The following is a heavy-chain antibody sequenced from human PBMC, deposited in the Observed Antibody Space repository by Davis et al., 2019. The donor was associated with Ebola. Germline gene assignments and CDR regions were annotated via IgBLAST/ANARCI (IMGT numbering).Heavy chain of an antibody. J-gene: IGHJ4*02. Sequence: GGSLRLSCAASGFTSSSYSMNWVRQAPGKGLEWVSSISSSSSYIYYADSVKGRFTISRDNAKNSLYLQMNSLRAEDTAVYYCAREVAVNYFDYWGQGTLVTVSS. CDR1: GFTSSSYS. CDR2: ISSSSSYI. CDR3: AREVAVNYFDY. V-gene: IGHV3-21*01. D-gene: IGHD6-19*01.